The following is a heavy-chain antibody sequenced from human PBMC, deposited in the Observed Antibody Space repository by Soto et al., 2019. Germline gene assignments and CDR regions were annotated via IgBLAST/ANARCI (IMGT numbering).Heavy chain of an antibody. Sequence: GGSLSLSCAASGFTFSAFGIHWVRQAPGKGLGWVAVISYDGSYQYYSESVKGRFTISRDNSKNTLNLQMNSLRAEDSAVYYCAKEFIYYGWGSYREDAFDIWGQGTMVTGSS. CDR2: ISYDGSYQ. CDR3: AKEFIYYGWGSYREDAFDI. CDR1: GFTFSAFG. J-gene: IGHJ3*02. V-gene: IGHV3-30*18. D-gene: IGHD3-16*02.